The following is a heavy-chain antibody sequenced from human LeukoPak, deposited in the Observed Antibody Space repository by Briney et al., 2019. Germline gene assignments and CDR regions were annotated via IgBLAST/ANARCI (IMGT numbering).Heavy chain of an antibody. J-gene: IGHJ4*02. CDR2: VSAYNGNT. CDR1: GCSFNTYT. Sequence: AASVKVSCKTSGCSFNTYTITWVRQAPGQGLEWMGWVSAYNGNTNYEQKFQGRVTMTTDRSTRTAYMELRSVTSDDTAVYFCARDPRSGHFDYWGQGSLVTVSS. V-gene: IGHV1-18*04. CDR3: ARDPRSGHFDY.